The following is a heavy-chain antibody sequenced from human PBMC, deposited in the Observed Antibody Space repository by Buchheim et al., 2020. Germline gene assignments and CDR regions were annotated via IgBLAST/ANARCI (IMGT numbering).Heavy chain of an antibody. CDR3: ARGYYDSSGYYFDY. Sequence: QVQLQQWGAGLLKPSETLSLTCAVYGGSFSGYYWSWIRQPPGKGLEWIGEINHSGSTNYNPSLKSRVTISVDTSKNQISLKLSSVTAADTAVYYCARGYYDSSGYYFDYWGQGTL. CDR2: INHSGST. CDR1: GGSFSGYY. J-gene: IGHJ4*02. D-gene: IGHD3-22*01. V-gene: IGHV4-34*01.